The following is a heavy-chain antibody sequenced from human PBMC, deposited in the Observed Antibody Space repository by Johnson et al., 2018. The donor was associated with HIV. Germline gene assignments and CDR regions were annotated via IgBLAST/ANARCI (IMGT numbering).Heavy chain of an antibody. D-gene: IGHD3-22*01. CDR2: ISYDGSNK. V-gene: IGHV3-30-3*01. J-gene: IGHJ3*02. CDR1: GFTFSSYA. Sequence: QVQLVESGGGVVQPGRSLRLSCAASGFTFSSYAMHWVRQAPGKGLEWVAVISYDGSNKYYADSGKGRFTISRDNSKNTLYLQMNSPRAEDTAVYYCAGAYYYDSSGPPGAFDIWGQGTMVTVSS. CDR3: AGAYYYDSSGPPGAFDI.